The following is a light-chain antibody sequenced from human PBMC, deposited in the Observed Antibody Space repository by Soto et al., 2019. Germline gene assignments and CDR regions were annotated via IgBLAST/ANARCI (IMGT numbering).Light chain of an antibody. Sequence: QSVLTQPASVSGSPGQSITISCTGTSSDVGGYNFVSWYQQHPDKAPKLMIYDVTNRPSGVSNRFSGSKSGNTASLTISGLQAEVEADYYCSSYTSISTSVFGTGTRVTVL. CDR3: SSYTSISTSV. V-gene: IGLV2-14*01. J-gene: IGLJ1*01. CDR2: DVT. CDR1: SSDVGGYNF.